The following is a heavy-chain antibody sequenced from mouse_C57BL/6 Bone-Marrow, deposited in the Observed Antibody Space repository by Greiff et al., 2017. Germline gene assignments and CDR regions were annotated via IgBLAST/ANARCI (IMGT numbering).Heavy chain of an antibody. CDR1: GYTFTSYW. CDR3: ARSDGTHYYAMDY. V-gene: IGHV1-72*01. Sequence: QVQLKQPGAELVKPGASVKLSCKASGYTFTSYWMHWVKQRPGRGLEWIGRIDPNSGGTKYNEKFKSKATLTVDKPSSTAYMQLSSLTSEDSAVYYCARSDGTHYYAMDYWGQGTSVTVSS. J-gene: IGHJ4*01. D-gene: IGHD2-3*01. CDR2: IDPNSGGT.